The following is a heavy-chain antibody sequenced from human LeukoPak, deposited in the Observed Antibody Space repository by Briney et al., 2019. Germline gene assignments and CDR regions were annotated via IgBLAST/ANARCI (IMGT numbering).Heavy chain of an antibody. V-gene: IGHV3-9*01. CDR1: GFTFDDYA. J-gene: IGHJ3*02. CDR3: AKAVVGATPRGAFDI. CDR2: ISWNSDNT. D-gene: IGHD1-26*01. Sequence: PGRSLRLSCAASGFTFDDYAMHWVRQAPGKGPEWVSGISWNSDNTGYADSVKGRFIIPRDNAENSLYLQMNSLRSEDTAFYFCAKAVVGATPRGAFDIWGQGTRVTVSS.